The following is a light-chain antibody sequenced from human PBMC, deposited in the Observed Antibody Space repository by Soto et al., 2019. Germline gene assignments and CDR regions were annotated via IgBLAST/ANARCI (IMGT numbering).Light chain of an antibody. V-gene: IGKV3-20*01. CDR2: GAS. CDR3: QQYGGSPPYT. Sequence: EIVLTQSPGTLSLSPGERVTLSCRASQSVSSSYLAWYQQKPPQAPRLLIYGASNRATGIPDRFSGSGSGTDFTLTISRLESDDFAVYYCQQYGGSPPYTFGQGTKLEIK. CDR1: QSVSSSY. J-gene: IGKJ2*01.